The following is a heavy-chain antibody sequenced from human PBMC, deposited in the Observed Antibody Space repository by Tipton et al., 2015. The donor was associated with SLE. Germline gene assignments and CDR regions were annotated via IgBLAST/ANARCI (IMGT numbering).Heavy chain of an antibody. CDR1: GFTFSNYA. CDR2: FSYDGTTK. V-gene: IGHV3-30*04. Sequence: SLRLSCAASGFTFSNYAVNWVRQAPGKGLEWVAVFSYDGTTKYYADSVRGRFTISRDNSKNTLYLQMNRLRVEDTALYYCGRAQGYCSGGVCSHIDSWGQGTLVTVS. D-gene: IGHD2-8*02. J-gene: IGHJ4*02. CDR3: GRAQGYCSGGVCSHIDS.